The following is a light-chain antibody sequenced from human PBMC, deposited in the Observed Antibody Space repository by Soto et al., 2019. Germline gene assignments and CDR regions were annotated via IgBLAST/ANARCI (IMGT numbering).Light chain of an antibody. Sequence: EIVLTQSPATLSLSPGERATLSCRASQTIDNYLHWYQQKPGQAPRLLIYDAFYRAAGVPARFSGVGSGTDFTLTISSLEPEDFAVYYCQQYGSSLGVTFGGGTKVEIK. J-gene: IGKJ4*01. V-gene: IGKV3-11*01. CDR1: QTIDNY. CDR3: QQYGSSLGVT. CDR2: DAF.